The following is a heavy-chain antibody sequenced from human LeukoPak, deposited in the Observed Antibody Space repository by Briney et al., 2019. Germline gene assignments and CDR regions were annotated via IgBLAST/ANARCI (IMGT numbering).Heavy chain of an antibody. V-gene: IGHV3-33*06. CDR3: AKDLLLTGSTSLDP. CDR2: IWYDGSNK. CDR1: GFTFSSYG. J-gene: IGHJ5*02. D-gene: IGHD2-2*01. Sequence: GGSLTLSCAASGFTFSSYGMHWLRQAPGKGLEGVVVIWYDGSNKYYADSVKGRFTISRDNSKNTLYLQMNSLRAVAAAVKYCAKDLLLTGSTSLDPCGQGALVTVSS.